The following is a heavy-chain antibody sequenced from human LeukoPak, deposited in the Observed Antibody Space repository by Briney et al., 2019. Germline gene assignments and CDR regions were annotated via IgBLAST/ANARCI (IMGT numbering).Heavy chain of an antibody. J-gene: IGHJ4*02. CDR2: TNHSGST. Sequence: PSETLSLTCAVYGGSFSGYYWSWIRQPPGKGREWVGETNHSGSTNYNPTLKSRVTISADTPKNPLSLKLSSVTAADTAVYYCARGRPTDYYDSSGYTDYWGQGTLVTVSS. V-gene: IGHV4-34*01. D-gene: IGHD3-22*01. CDR3: ARGRPTDYYDSSGYTDY. CDR1: GGSFSGYY.